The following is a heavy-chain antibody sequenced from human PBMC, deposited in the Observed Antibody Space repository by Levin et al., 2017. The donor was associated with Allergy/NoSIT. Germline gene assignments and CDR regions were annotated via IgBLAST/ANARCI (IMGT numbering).Heavy chain of an antibody. CDR3: ARVFTVERAYYGMDV. J-gene: IGHJ6*02. D-gene: IGHD4-23*01. Sequence: TLSLTCAVSGGSISSSNWWSWVRQPPGKGLEWIGEIYHSGSTNYNPSLKSRVTISVDKSKNQFSLKLSSVTAADTAVYYCARVFTVERAYYGMDVWGQGTTVTVSS. CDR1: GGSISSSNW. CDR2: IYHSGST. V-gene: IGHV4-4*02.